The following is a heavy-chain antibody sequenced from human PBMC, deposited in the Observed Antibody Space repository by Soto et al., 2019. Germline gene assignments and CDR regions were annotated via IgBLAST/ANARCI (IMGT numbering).Heavy chain of an antibody. CDR1: GFTFSSYA. CDR3: ARGGWVTELYNWFDP. CDR2: ISYDGSDK. V-gene: IGHV3-30*04. D-gene: IGHD1-26*01. J-gene: IGHJ5*02. Sequence: GGSLRLSCAASGFTFSSYAMHWVRQAPGKGLEWVAVISYDGSDKYYAASVKGRFTISRDNSKNTMNLQMSSLRAEDTTVNYCARGGWVTELYNWFDPWGQGTLVTVSS.